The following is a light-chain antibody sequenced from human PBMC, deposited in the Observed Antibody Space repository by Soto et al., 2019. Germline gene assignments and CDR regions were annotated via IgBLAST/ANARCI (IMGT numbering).Light chain of an antibody. CDR3: QQYGSSPP. Sequence: ENLLTQSPATLSFSAGERATLFCRASEIINSGYLAWYQQKPGRAPRLLIYGASKRATGIPDRFSGSESGTHFTLTIDSLEPEDSAVYYCQQYGSSPPFGQGTRLEIK. CDR2: GAS. CDR1: EIINSGY. J-gene: IGKJ5*01. V-gene: IGKV3-20*01.